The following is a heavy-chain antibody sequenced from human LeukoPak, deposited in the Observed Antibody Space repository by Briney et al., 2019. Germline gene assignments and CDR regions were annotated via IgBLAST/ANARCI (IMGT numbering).Heavy chain of an antibody. CDR1: GFTFSSYW. CDR3: ARDDGRSWTNWFDP. D-gene: IGHD6-13*01. V-gene: IGHV3-74*01. CDR2: INSDGSSK. Sequence: PGGSLRLSCAATGFTFSSYWMHWVRQAPGKGLVWVSRINSDGSSKSYGDSVKGRFTISRNNAKNTLYLQMNSLRAEDTAVYYCARDDGRSWTNWFDPWGQGTLVTVSS. J-gene: IGHJ5*02.